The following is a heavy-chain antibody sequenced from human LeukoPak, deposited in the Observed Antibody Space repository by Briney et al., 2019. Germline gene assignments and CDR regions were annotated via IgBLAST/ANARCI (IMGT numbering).Heavy chain of an antibody. CDR3: ARHRGYCSSTSCHPFDY. J-gene: IGHJ4*02. CDR1: GGSISNSSYY. D-gene: IGHD2-2*01. Sequence: SETLSLTCTVSGGSISNSSYYWGWIHQPPGKGLEWVGSIYYTGLAYYNPSLESRVTISGDTSKNQFSLKLSSMTAADTAVYYCARHRGYCSSTSCHPFDYWGQGTLVTVSS. CDR2: IYYTGLA. V-gene: IGHV4-39*01.